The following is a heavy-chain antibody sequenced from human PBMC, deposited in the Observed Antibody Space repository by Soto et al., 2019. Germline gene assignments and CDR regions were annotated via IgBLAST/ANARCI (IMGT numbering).Heavy chain of an antibody. CDR1: GYSISSSNW. Sequence: SETLSLTCAVSGYSISSSNWWGWSRQPPGKGLEWIGYIYYSGTTYYNPSLKSRVTMSVDTSKNQFSLKLTSVTAVDTAVYYCARRDIKGLNDYCGQGTLVTVSS. J-gene: IGHJ4*02. CDR2: IYYSGTT. V-gene: IGHV4-28*01. CDR3: ARRDIKGLNDY.